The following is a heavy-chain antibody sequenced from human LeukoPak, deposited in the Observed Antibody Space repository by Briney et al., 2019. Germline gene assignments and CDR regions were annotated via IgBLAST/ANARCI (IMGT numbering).Heavy chain of an antibody. CDR2: ISDSGGTT. CDR1: GFAFASYA. V-gene: IGHV3-23*01. J-gene: IGHJ5*02. CDR3: AKGSTGGKVDWFDP. Sequence: QSGGSLRLSCATSGFAFASYAMNWVRQGPGRGLEWVSGISDSGGTTYYADSVKGRFTISRDNSRDTVSLYMNSLRVEDTAMYYCAKGSTGGKVDWFDPWGPGTLVTVSS. D-gene: IGHD4-23*01.